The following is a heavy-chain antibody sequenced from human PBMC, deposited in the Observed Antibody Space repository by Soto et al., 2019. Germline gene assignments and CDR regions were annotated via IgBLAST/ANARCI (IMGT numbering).Heavy chain of an antibody. CDR1: GGSISSYY. CDR3: ARDYSSGWAKWFDP. CDR2: MYFSGST. Sequence: QVQLQESGPGLVKPSETLSLTCAVSGGSISSYYWSWIRQPPGKGLEWIGYMYFSGSTNYNPSLTNRVTISVDTSKNQFSLKLSSVTAADTAVYYCARDYSSGWAKWFDPWGQGTLVTVSS. D-gene: IGHD6-19*01. V-gene: IGHV4-59*01. J-gene: IGHJ5*02.